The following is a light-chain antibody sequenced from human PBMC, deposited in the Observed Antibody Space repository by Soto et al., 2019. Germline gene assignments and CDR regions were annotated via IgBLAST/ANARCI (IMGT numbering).Light chain of an antibody. V-gene: IGKV3-11*01. Sequence: VLTQSPATLSLSPGESATLSCRASQSVSIYLAWYQQKPGQAPRLLIYGASNRATGIPARFSGSGSGTDFTLTISSLESEDFAVYYCQQRSNWPRTFGQGTKVDIK. CDR3: QQRSNWPRT. J-gene: IGKJ1*01. CDR1: QSVSIY. CDR2: GAS.